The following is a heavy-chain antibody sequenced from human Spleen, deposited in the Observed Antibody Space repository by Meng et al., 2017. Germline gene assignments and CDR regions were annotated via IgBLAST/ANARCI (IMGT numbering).Heavy chain of an antibody. D-gene: IGHD4-11*01. CDR3: ARGPTTMAHDFDY. Sequence: QGQPQQLGAGLLKPSATLSLTFVVAGGSFSDYYWSWIRQPPGKGLEWIGEINHSGSTNYNPSLESRATISVDTSQNNLSLKLSSVTAADSAVYYCARGPTTMAHDFDYWGQGTLVTVSS. CDR1: GGSFSDYY. J-gene: IGHJ4*02. V-gene: IGHV4-34*01. CDR2: INHSGST.